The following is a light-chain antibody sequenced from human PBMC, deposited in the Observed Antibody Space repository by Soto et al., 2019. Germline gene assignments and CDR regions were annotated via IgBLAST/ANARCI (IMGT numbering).Light chain of an antibody. V-gene: IGKV1-39*01. Sequence: DIQMTLLPSTRSASVGDRFTITCRASQSISGWLAWYQQKPGKAPKLLIFAASSLQSGVPSRFSGNRSGPDFTLTISRLQPEDFATYYCQQSYSSPPTFGQGTKVDIK. CDR3: QQSYSSPPT. J-gene: IGKJ1*01. CDR1: QSISGW. CDR2: AAS.